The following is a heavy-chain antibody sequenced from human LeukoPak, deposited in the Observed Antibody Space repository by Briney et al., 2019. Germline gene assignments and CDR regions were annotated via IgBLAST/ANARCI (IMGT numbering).Heavy chain of an antibody. CDR1: GGSVSSSSCY. D-gene: IGHD2-21*02. Sequence: SETLSLTCTVSGGSVSSSSCYWGWIRQPPGKGLEWIGTIYYSGSTYYNPSLKSRVTISVDTSKNQFSLMLSSVTAADTAMYYCARHPGATAFDYWGQGTLVTVSS. J-gene: IGHJ4*02. CDR2: IYYSGST. V-gene: IGHV4-39*01. CDR3: ARHPGATAFDY.